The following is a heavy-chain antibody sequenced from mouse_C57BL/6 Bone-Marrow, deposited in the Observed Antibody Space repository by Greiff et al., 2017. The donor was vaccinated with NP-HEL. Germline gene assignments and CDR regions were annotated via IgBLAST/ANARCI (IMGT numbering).Heavy chain of an antibody. D-gene: IGHD2-2*01. J-gene: IGHJ4*01. V-gene: IGHV1-81*01. CDR3: ARSHYGYEDYAMDY. CDR1: GYTFTSYG. Sequence: VQLQQSGAELARPGASVKLSCKASGYTFTSYGISWVKQRTGQGLEWIGEIYPRSGNTYYNEKFKGKATLTADKSSSKAYMELRSLTSEDSAVYFCARSHYGYEDYAMDYWGQGTSVTVSS. CDR2: IYPRSGNT.